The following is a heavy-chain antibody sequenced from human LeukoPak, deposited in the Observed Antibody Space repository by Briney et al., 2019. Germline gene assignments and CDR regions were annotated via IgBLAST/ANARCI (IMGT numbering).Heavy chain of an antibody. V-gene: IGHV4-59*08. Sequence: SETLSLTCSVSYAAITSYYWAWLRQPPGKGLEWIGYIYYGGATHYNPSLKSRVAMSVASSMLQFSLRLSSLTAADTAVYYCARTMTTVTTGAYYYPLDVWGPGTTVTVS. CDR3: ARTMTTVTTGAYYYPLDV. D-gene: IGHD4-17*01. CDR1: YAAITSYY. J-gene: IGHJ6*02. CDR2: IYYGGAT.